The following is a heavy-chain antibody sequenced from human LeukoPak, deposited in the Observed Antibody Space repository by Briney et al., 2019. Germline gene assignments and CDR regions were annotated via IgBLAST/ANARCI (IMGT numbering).Heavy chain of an antibody. V-gene: IGHV4-59*11. D-gene: IGHD2-2*01. J-gene: IGHJ4*02. CDR1: GGSMNNHY. Sequence: SETLSLTGTVSGGSMNNHYWTWFRKPPGKGLELIGHIYSNGITAYTPSLKSRVTMSIDTSKNQFSLTVFSVTPADSAIYYCARFNTGCTEASCYVHYWGQGTLVTVSS. CDR3: ARFNTGCTEASCYVHY. CDR2: IYSNGIT.